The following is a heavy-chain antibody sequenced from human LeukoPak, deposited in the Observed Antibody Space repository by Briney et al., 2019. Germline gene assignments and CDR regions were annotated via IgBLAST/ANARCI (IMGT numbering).Heavy chain of an antibody. J-gene: IGHJ4*02. Sequence: SETLSLTCTVSGGSISSGSYYWSWIRQPAGKGLEWIGYIYYSGSTNYNPSLKSRVTISVDTSKNQFSLKLSSVTAADTAVYYCARGYQLLSSIWGQGTLVTVSS. CDR2: IYYSGST. V-gene: IGHV4-61*10. CDR1: GGSISSGSYY. CDR3: ARGYQLLSSI. D-gene: IGHD2-2*01.